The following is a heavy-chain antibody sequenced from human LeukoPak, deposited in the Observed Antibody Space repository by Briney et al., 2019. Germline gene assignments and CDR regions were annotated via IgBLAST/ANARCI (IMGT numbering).Heavy chain of an antibody. J-gene: IGHJ4*02. CDR3: ARGSRIQPDY. CDR2: INHSGST. Sequence: SETLSLTCAVYGGSFSGYYWSWIRQPPGQGLEWIGEINHSGSTNYNPSLKSRVTISVDTSKNQSSLKLSSVTAADTAVYYCARGSRIQPDYWGQGTLVTVSS. V-gene: IGHV4-34*01. CDR1: GGSFSGYY. D-gene: IGHD5-18*01.